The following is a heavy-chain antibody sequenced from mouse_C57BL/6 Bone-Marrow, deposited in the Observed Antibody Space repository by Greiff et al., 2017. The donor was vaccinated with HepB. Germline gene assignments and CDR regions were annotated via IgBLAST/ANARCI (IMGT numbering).Heavy chain of an antibody. V-gene: IGHV1-63*01. CDR2: IYPGGGYT. CDR3: AREKEFITTANWYFDV. CDR1: GYTFTNYW. D-gene: IGHD1-1*01. J-gene: IGHJ1*03. Sequence: VQLQQSGAELVRPGTSVKMSCKASGYTFTNYWIGWAKQRPGHGLEWIGDIYPGGGYTNYNEKFKGKATLTADKSSSTAYMQFSSLTSEDSAIYYCAREKEFITTANWYFDVWGTGTTVTVSS.